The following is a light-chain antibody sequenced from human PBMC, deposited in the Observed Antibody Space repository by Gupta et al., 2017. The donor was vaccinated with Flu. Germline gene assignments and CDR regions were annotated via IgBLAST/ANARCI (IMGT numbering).Light chain of an antibody. CDR1: GSNIGTNY. V-gene: IGLV1-47*01. CDR3: AGWDDSLSGRV. CDR2: RNT. J-gene: IGLJ3*02. Sequence: QSVLTQPPSASGTPGQRVTISCSGSGSNIGTNYVFWYQHLPGTAPKLLIYRNTQRPSGVPDRFSDSKSGTSASLAISGLRSEDEADYYCAGWDDSLSGRVFGGGTKLTVL.